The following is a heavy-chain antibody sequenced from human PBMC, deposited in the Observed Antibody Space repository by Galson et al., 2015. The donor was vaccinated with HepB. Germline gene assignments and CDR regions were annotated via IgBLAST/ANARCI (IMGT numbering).Heavy chain of an antibody. J-gene: IGHJ6*02. CDR2: ISWNSGSI. Sequence: SLRLSCAASGFTFDDYAMHWVRQAPGKGLEWVSGISWNSGSIGYADSVKGRFTISRDNAKNSLYLQMNSLRAEDTALYFCAKDAQWFGEGNSYYYGMDVWGQGTTVTVSS. CDR1: GFTFDDYA. V-gene: IGHV3-9*01. D-gene: IGHD3-10*01. CDR3: AKDAQWFGEGNSYYYGMDV.